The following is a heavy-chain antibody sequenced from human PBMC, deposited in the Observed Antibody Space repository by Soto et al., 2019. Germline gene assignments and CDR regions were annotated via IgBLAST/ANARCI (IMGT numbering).Heavy chain of an antibody. V-gene: IGHV3-30*03. Sequence: GGSLRLSCAASGFTLSNYGMHWVREAPGKGLEWVAVISYDGSNKYYIDSVKGRFTISIDNSKNTLYLQINSLRAEDTAMYYCARGRLRSDFWGKGTMVTV. CDR3: ARGRLRSDF. J-gene: IGHJ4*02. CDR2: ISYDGSNK. CDR1: GFTLSNYG. D-gene: IGHD4-17*01.